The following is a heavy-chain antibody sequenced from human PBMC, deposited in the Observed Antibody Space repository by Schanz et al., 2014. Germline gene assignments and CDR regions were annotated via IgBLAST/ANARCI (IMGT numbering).Heavy chain of an antibody. CDR2: ISGGGGSA. CDR3: ARDGGRDGYNLAFDV. J-gene: IGHJ3*01. CDR1: GFTFNNYD. V-gene: IGHV3-23*04. D-gene: IGHD5-12*01. Sequence: EVQLVESGGGLVQPGGSLRLSCAASGFTFNNYDMNWVRLVPGKGLECVSGISGGGGSAYYADSVKGRFTISRDSSKNTLFLQMNSLRAEDTAVYFCARDGGRDGYNLAFDVWGQGTLVTVSS.